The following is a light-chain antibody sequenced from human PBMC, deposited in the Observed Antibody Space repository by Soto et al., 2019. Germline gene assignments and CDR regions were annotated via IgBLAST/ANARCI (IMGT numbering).Light chain of an antibody. CDR3: ATRDNSLSRWV. V-gene: IGLV1-47*02. J-gene: IGLJ3*02. Sequence: QSVLTQPPSASGTPGQRVTISCSGSSSNIGTNYVYWYKQLPGTAPKLLIYCNDQRPSEVPDRLSGSKSGTSASLAISGLRSEDEADYYCATRDNSLSRWVFGGGTKVTVL. CDR1: SSNIGTNY. CDR2: CND.